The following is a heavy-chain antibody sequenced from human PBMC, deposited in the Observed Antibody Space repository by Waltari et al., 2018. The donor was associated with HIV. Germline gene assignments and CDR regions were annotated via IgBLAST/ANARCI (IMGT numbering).Heavy chain of an antibody. CDR1: GDSLTREHYH. CDR3: ARHSGYYDTRGHFAGAAHVFDI. CDR2: IHYRGST. D-gene: IGHD3-22*01. Sequence: QLQESCPGLVKPSETLSLTCSVSGDSLTREHYHGGGTRQSPGKGLEWLGSIHYRGSTYYKSSLKSRVTTPVHTSQNVFSLRLTSVTAADTAVYYSARHSGYYDTRGHFAGAAHVFDIWGQGTMVTVSS. J-gene: IGHJ3*02. V-gene: IGHV4-39*01.